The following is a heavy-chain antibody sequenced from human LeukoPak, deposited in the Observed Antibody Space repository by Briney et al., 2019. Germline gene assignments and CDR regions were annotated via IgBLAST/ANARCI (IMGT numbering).Heavy chain of an antibody. V-gene: IGHV3-23*01. Sequence: GGSLRLSCAAPGFTFSSYAMSWVRQAPGKGLEWVSTISGSGGSTYYADSVKGRFTMSRDNSKNTLYLQMNSLRAEDTAVYYCAKDKSAGYSSGWYQTDYWGQGTLVTVSS. CDR2: ISGSGGST. CDR3: AKDKSAGYSSGWYQTDY. D-gene: IGHD6-19*01. CDR1: GFTFSSYA. J-gene: IGHJ4*02.